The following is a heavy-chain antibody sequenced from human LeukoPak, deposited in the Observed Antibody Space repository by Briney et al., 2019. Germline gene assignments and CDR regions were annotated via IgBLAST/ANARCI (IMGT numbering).Heavy chain of an antibody. J-gene: IGHJ6*02. CDR1: GGSFSGYY. CDR3: ATLPTRYGMGV. Sequence: SETLSLTCAVYGGSFSGYYWSWIRQPPGKGLEWIGEINHSGSTNYNPSLKSRVTISVDTSKNQFSLKLSSVTAADTAVYYCATLPTRYGMGVWGQGTTVTVSS. V-gene: IGHV4-34*01. CDR2: INHSGST.